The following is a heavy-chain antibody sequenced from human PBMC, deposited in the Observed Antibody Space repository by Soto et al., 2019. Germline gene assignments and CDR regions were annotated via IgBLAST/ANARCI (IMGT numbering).Heavy chain of an antibody. CDR1: GFTFDDYA. J-gene: IGHJ4*02. CDR2: ISWNSGSI. V-gene: IGHV3-9*01. CDR3: AKGFRSGGSCYYDY. D-gene: IGHD2-15*01. Sequence: EVQLVESGGGLVQPGRSLRLSCAASGFTFDDYAMHWVRQAPGKGLEWVSGISWNSGSIGYAYSVKGRFTISRDNAKNSLYLQMNSLRAEDTALYYCAKGFRSGGSCYYDYWGQGTLVTVSS.